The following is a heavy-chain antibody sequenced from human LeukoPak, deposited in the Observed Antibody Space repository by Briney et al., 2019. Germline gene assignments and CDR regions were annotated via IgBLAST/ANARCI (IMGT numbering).Heavy chain of an antibody. Sequence: SETLSLTCTVSGGSVSSGSYYWSWIRQPPGKGLEWIGYIYYSGSTYYNPSLKSRVTISVDTSKNQFSLKLSSVTAADTAVYYCARDGGSQTNYYNYGMDVWGKGTTVTVSS. D-gene: IGHD2-15*01. J-gene: IGHJ6*04. CDR3: ARDGGSQTNYYNYGMDV. CDR2: IYYSGST. CDR1: GGSVSSGSYY. V-gene: IGHV4-61*01.